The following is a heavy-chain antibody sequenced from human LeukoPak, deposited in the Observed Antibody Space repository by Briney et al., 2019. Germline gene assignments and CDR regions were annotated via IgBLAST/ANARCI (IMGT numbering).Heavy chain of an antibody. CDR3: ARDPAVAAAGRLVFDY. V-gene: IGHV4-4*07. CDR2: IYTSGST. J-gene: IGHJ4*02. CDR1: GGSMSRYY. Sequence: SETLSITCTVTGGSMSRYYWRWIRQPAGKGLEWIGRIYTSGSTNYNPSLKSRVTMSVDTSKNQFSLKLSSVTAADTAVYYCARDPAVAAAGRLVFDYWGQGTLVTVSS. D-gene: IGHD6-13*01.